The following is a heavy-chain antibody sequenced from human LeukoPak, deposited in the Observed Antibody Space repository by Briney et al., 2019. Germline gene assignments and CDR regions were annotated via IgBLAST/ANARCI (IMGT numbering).Heavy chain of an antibody. CDR2: IYYSGST. Sequence: PSETLSLTCTVSGGSISSYYWSWIRQPPGKGLEWIGYIYYSGSTNYNPSLKSRVTISVDASKNQFSLKLRSVTAADTAVYYCARVWSGYDVFDIWGQGTMVTVSS. CDR1: GGSISSYY. CDR3: ARVWSGYDVFDI. D-gene: IGHD3-3*01. V-gene: IGHV4-59*01. J-gene: IGHJ3*02.